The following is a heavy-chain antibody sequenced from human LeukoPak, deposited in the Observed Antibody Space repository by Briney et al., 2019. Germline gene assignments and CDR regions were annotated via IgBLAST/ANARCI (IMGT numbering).Heavy chain of an antibody. J-gene: IGHJ4*02. CDR1: GFTFTSHA. V-gene: IGHV3-23*01. CDR2: ISGSGGST. Sequence: PGGSLRLSCAASGFTFTSHAMSWVRQAPGQGLEWVSAISGSGGSTYYADSVKGRFTISRDNSKNTLYLQMNSLRAEDTAVYYCAKAKHSYGPVYFDYWGQGTLVTVSS. CDR3: AKAKHSYGPVYFDY. D-gene: IGHD5-18*01.